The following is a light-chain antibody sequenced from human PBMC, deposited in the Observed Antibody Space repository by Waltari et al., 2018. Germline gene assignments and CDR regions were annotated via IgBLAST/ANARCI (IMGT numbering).Light chain of an antibody. Sequence: QSALTQPASVSGSPGQSITISCTAVNSNVDILHLVSWYQHHPGRNHRLLIYEISQRPSGISKRFSGSKSGNTASLTISGLQPEDEADYFCCSFAGYGIYVFGSGTQVSVL. V-gene: IGLV2-23*02. CDR2: EIS. CDR1: NSNVDILHL. CDR3: CSFAGYGIYV. J-gene: IGLJ1*01.